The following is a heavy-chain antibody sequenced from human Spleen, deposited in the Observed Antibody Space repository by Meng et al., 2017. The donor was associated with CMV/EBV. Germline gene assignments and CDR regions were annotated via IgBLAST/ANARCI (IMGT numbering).Heavy chain of an antibody. CDR1: GFSFTSYW. D-gene: IGHD3-22*01. Sequence: GESLKISCAASGFSFTSYWMHWVRQAPGKGLEWVGRCRNKANSYRTEYAASVKGRFTISRDDSKNSLFLQMNSLKIEDTALYYCVGDLSGNSDYYSIWGQGALVTVSS. J-gene: IGHJ4*02. CDR2: CRNKANSYRT. CDR3: VGDLSGNSDYYSI. V-gene: IGHV3-72*01.